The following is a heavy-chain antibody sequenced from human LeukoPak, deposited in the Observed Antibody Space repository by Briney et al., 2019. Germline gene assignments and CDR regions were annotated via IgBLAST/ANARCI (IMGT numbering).Heavy chain of an antibody. Sequence: ASVKVSCKASGYTFTSYYMHWVRQAPGQGLEWMGIINPSGGSTSYAQKFQGRVTMTRDMSTSAVYMELSSLRSEDTAVYYCARDPIRVVPAARSGNYFDYWGQGTLVTVSS. J-gene: IGHJ4*02. V-gene: IGHV1-46*01. D-gene: IGHD2-2*01. CDR1: GYTFTSYY. CDR2: INPSGGST. CDR3: ARDPIRVVPAARSGNYFDY.